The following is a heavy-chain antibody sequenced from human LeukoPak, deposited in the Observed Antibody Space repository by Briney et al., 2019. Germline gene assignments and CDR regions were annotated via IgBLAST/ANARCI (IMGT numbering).Heavy chain of an antibody. J-gene: IGHJ6*02. CDR2: ISGSGGST. CDR3: AAGIAAAGIPIGYYYYGMDV. D-gene: IGHD6-13*01. CDR1: GFTFSSYA. Sequence: GGSLRLSCAASGFTFSSYAMSWVRQAPGKGLEWVSPISGSGGSTYYADSVKGRFTISRDNSKNTLYLQMNSLRAEDTAVYYCAAGIAAAGIPIGYYYYGMDVWGQGTTVTVSS. V-gene: IGHV3-23*01.